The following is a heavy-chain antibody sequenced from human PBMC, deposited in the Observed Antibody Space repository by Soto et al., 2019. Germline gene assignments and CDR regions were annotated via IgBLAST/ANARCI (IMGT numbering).Heavy chain of an antibody. J-gene: IGHJ4*02. CDR1: GGSFSGYY. V-gene: IGHV4-34*01. D-gene: IGHD6-13*01. Sequence: QVQLQQWGAGLLKPSETLSLTCAVYGGSFSGYYWSWIRQPPGKGLEWIGEINHSGSTNYNPSLKGRVTISVDTSKNQFSLKLSSVTAADTAVYYCARAARYSSFYWGQGTLVTVSS. CDR2: INHSGST. CDR3: ARAARYSSFY.